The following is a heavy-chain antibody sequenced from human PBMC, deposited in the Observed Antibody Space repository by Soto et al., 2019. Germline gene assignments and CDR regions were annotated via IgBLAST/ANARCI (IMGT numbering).Heavy chain of an antibody. CDR3: AGLGAYCTDLGS. CDR1: GGSLSSYY. CDR2: IYFGGTT. J-gene: IGHJ5*01. Sequence: SETLSLTCTVSGGSLSSYYWSWIRQPPGKGLEWVGYIYFGGTTSYNPSLKSRVTISLETSNSQFSLRLTSVTAADTAVYYCAGLGAYCTDLGSWGHGTLVTVSS. D-gene: IGHD3-16*01. V-gene: IGHV4-59*08.